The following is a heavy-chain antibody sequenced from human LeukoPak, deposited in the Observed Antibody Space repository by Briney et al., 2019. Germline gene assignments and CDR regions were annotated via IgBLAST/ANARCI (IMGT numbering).Heavy chain of an antibody. J-gene: IGHJ5*02. CDR2: ISAYNGNT. D-gene: IGHD1-26*01. Sequence: ASVKVSCKASGYTFTSYGISWVRQAPGQGLEWMGWISAYNGNTNYAQKFQGRVTMTTDTSTSTVYMELRSLRSDDTAVYYCARDGGTSYEDWFDPWGQGTLSPSPQ. CDR1: GYTFTSYG. CDR3: ARDGGTSYEDWFDP. V-gene: IGHV1-18*01.